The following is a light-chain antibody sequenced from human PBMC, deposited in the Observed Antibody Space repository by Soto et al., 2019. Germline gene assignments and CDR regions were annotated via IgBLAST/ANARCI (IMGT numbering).Light chain of an antibody. CDR1: QSISSW. CDR2: KAS. J-gene: IGKJ2*01. CDR3: QQYNSYSPEYT. V-gene: IGKV1-5*03. Sequence: DIQMTQSPSTLSASVGDRVTITCRASQSISSWLAWYQQKPGKAPKLLIYKASSLESGVPSRFSGSGAGTEFTITISSLQPDDFATYYCQQYNSYSPEYTFGQGTKLEIK.